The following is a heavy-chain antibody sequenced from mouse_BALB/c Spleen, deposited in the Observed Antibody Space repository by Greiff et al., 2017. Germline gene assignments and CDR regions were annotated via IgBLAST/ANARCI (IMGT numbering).Heavy chain of an antibody. V-gene: IGHV5-6-5*01. Sequence: EVQVVESGGGLVKPGGSLKLSCAASGFTFSSYAMSWVRQTPEKRLEWVASISSGGSTYYPDSVKGRFTISRDNARNILYLQMSSLRSEDTAMYYCARGLYDYDVFAYWGQGTLVTVSA. CDR1: GFTFSSYA. D-gene: IGHD2-4*01. CDR3: ARGLYDYDVFAY. J-gene: IGHJ3*01. CDR2: ISSGGST.